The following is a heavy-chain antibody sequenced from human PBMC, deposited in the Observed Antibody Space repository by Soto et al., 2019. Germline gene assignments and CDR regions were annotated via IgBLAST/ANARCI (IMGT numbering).Heavy chain of an antibody. CDR1: GYSISSSNW. CDR3: ARISGDSTGGWFDP. V-gene: IGHV4-28*01. J-gene: IGHJ5*02. Sequence: SETLSLTCAVSGYSISSSNWWGWIRQPPGKGLEWIGYIYYSGSTYYNPSLKSRVTMSVDTSKNQFSLKLSSVTAVDTAVYYCARISGDSTGGWFDPWGQGTLVTVSS. D-gene: IGHD1-26*01. CDR2: IYYSGST.